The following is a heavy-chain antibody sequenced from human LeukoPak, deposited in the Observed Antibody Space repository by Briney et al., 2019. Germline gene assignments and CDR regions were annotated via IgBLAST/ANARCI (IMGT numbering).Heavy chain of an antibody. Sequence: GGSLRLSCAASGFTFDDYAMHWVRQAPGNGLEWVSLISGDGSSTYYADSVKGRFTISRGDSKNSLYLEMNSLRTEDTALYYCAKDPNQIRLGELSLEGWFDPWGQGTLVTVSS. CDR3: AKDPNQIRLGELSLEGWFDP. J-gene: IGHJ5*02. V-gene: IGHV3-43*02. D-gene: IGHD3-16*02. CDR2: ISGDGSST. CDR1: GFTFDDYA.